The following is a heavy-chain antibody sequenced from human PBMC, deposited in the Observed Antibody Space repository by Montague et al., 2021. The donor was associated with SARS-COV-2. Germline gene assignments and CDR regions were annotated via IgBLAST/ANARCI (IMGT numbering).Heavy chain of an antibody. D-gene: IGHD6-19*01. CDR1: GFTFSHYY. V-gene: IGHV3-66*01. J-gene: IGHJ4*02. CDR2: IYIGGIT. Sequence: SLRLSCAVSGFTFSHYYMSWVRQAPGKGLEWVSVIYIGGITYYAGSAKGRFVISRDNSKNMLSLQMNSLIAEDTALYYCAREPAVGGEYYFDRCGQGTLVTVSA. CDR3: AREPAVGGEYYFDR.